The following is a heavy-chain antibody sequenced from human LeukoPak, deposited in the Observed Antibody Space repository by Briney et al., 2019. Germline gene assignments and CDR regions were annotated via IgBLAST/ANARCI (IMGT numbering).Heavy chain of an antibody. CDR1: GGSISSYY. D-gene: IGHD1-1*01. Sequence: SETLSLTCTVSGGSISSYYWSWIRQPAGKGLEWIGRIYTGGSTTYNPSLKSRVTISVDKSKNQFSLNLTSVTASDTAVYYCARDRVHFAEWNWFDPWGQGTLVTVSS. CDR2: IYTGGST. J-gene: IGHJ5*02. V-gene: IGHV4-4*07. CDR3: ARDRVHFAEWNWFDP.